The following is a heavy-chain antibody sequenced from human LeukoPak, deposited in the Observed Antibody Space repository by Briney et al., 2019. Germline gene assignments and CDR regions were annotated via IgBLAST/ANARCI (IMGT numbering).Heavy chain of an antibody. CDR2: IYYSGST. J-gene: IGHJ3*02. D-gene: IGHD2-2*01. Sequence: SSETLSLTCTVSGGSLSSYYWSWIRQPPGKGLEWIGYIYYSGSTNYNPSLKSRVTISVDTSKNQFSLKLSSVTAADTAVYYCARSRSSLNDAFDIWGQGTMVTVSS. V-gene: IGHV4-59*01. CDR3: ARSRSSLNDAFDI. CDR1: GGSLSSYY.